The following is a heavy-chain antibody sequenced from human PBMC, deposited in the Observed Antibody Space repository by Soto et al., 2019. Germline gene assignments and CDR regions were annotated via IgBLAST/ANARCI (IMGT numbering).Heavy chain of an antibody. V-gene: IGHV1-2*02. CDR1: GYTFTGYY. Sequence: ASVKVSCKASGYTFTGYYMHWVRQAPGQGLEWMGWINPNSGGTNYAQKFHGRVTMTRDTSISTAYMELSRLRSDDTAVYYCARDPHPDIVVVPAWGQGTLVTVSS. J-gene: IGHJ4*02. CDR2: INPNSGGT. CDR3: ARDPHPDIVVVPA. D-gene: IGHD2-2*01.